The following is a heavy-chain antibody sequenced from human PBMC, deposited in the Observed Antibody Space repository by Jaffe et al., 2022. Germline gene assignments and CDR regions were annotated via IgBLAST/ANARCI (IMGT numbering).Heavy chain of an antibody. Sequence: QVQLVQSGAEVKKPGASVKVSCKASGYTFTSYAMHWVRQAPGQRLEWMGWINAGNGNTKYSQKFQGRVTITRDTSASTAYMELSSLRSEDTAVYYCARGPSQYCSSRYCYYYYYMDVWGKGTTVTVSS. CDR2: INAGNGNT. CDR1: GYTFTSYA. D-gene: IGHD2-2*01. CDR3: ARGPSQYCSSRYCYYYYYMDV. V-gene: IGHV1-3*01. J-gene: IGHJ6*03.